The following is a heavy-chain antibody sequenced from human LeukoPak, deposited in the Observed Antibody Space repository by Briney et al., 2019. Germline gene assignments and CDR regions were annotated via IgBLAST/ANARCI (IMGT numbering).Heavy chain of an antibody. CDR1: GGSISSHY. J-gene: IGHJ4*02. Sequence: SETLSLTCTVSGGSISSHYWSWIRQPPGKGLEWIGYIYYSGTTNYNPSLKSRVTISVDTSKNQFSLKLSSVTAADTAVYYCARGRGGIVGATTVDYWGQGTLVTVSS. V-gene: IGHV4-59*11. D-gene: IGHD1-26*01. CDR2: IYYSGTT. CDR3: ARGRGGIVGATTVDY.